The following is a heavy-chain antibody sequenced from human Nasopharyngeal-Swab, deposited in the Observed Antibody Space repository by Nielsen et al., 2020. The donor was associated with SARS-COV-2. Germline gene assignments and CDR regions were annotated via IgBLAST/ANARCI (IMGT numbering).Heavy chain of an antibody. Sequence: LTLSCAISGDSVSSSSAAWNWIRQSPSRGLEWLGRTYYRSKWYNDYAVSVKSRITINPDTSKNQFSPHLNSVTPEDTAVEYCARAGGAYGGYYYYFYTDVWGKGTTVTVSS. D-gene: IGHD4-23*01. CDR1: GDSVSSSSAA. V-gene: IGHV6-1*01. CDR3: ARAGGAYGGYYYYFYTDV. J-gene: IGHJ6*03. CDR2: TYYRSKWYN.